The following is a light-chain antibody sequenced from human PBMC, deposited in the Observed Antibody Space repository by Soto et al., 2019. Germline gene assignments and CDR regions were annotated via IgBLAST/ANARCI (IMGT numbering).Light chain of an antibody. CDR1: SSDVGAYNY. V-gene: IGLV2-14*01. CDR3: SSYTSSSTVV. CDR2: DVS. Sequence: QSALTQPASVSGSPGQLITISCTGTSSDVGAYNYVSWYQQHPGKAPKLMIYDVSNRPSGVSNRFSGSKSGNTASLTISGLQAADEADYYCSSYTSSSTVVFGGGTKLTVL. J-gene: IGLJ2*01.